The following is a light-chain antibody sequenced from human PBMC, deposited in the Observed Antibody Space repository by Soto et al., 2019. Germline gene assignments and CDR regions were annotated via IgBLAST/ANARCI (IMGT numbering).Light chain of an antibody. J-gene: IGKJ1*01. Sequence: IKISQSPSTLSATVGDRVTITCRASQSVSSWLAWYQQKPGKAPKLLIYKASTLKSGVPSRFSGSGSGTEFTLTISSLQPDDFATYYCQHYNSYSEAFAQRAKVDI. CDR3: QHYNSYSEA. V-gene: IGKV1-5*03. CDR1: QSVSSW. CDR2: KAS.